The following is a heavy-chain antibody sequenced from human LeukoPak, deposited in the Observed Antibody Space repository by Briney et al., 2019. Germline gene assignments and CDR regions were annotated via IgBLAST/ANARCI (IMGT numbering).Heavy chain of an antibody. CDR3: AKDLEYSSSYLFDY. CDR1: GFTFDDYA. J-gene: IGHJ4*02. CDR2: ISWDGGST. D-gene: IGHD6-6*01. V-gene: IGHV3-43D*04. Sequence: AGGSLRLSCAASGFTFDDYAMHWVRQAPGKGLEWVSLISWDGGSTYYADSVKGRFTISRDNSKNSLYLQMNSLRAEDTALYYCAKDLEYSSSYLFDYWGQGTLVTVSS.